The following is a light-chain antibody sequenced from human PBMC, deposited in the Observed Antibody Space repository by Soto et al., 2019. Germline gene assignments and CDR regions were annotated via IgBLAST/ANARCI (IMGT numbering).Light chain of an antibody. V-gene: IGKV3-11*01. Sequence: EIVLTQSPATLSLSPGERGTLSCRASQSINRHLAWYQQKPGQAPRLLILDASDRATGIPARFSGSGSGTDFTLTISSLEPEDFAVYYCQQRSNWPPVTFGGGTKVEIK. CDR1: QSINRH. J-gene: IGKJ4*01. CDR2: DAS. CDR3: QQRSNWPPVT.